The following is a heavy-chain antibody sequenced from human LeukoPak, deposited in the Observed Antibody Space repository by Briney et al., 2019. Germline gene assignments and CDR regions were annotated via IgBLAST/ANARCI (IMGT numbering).Heavy chain of an antibody. CDR2: ISYDGSNK. J-gene: IGHJ3*02. V-gene: IGHV3-30*04. CDR1: GFTFSNYA. D-gene: IGHD1-14*01. Sequence: GRSLRLSCAASGFTFSNYAMHWVRQAPGKGLEWVAVISYDGSNKYYADSVKGRFTISRDNSKNTLYLQMNSLRAEDTAVYYCARVTYRVQQAFDIWGQGTMVTVSS. CDR3: ARVTYRVQQAFDI.